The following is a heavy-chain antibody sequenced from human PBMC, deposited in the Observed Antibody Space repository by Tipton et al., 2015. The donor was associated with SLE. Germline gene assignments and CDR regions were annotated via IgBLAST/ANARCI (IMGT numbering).Heavy chain of an antibody. CDR1: GFTFSTYG. Sequence: VQLVQSGGGVVQPGGSLRLSCAASGFTFSTYGMHWVRQAPGKGLEWVAAISGSGGSTYYADSVKGRFTIYRDNSKNTLYLQMNSLRAEDTAVYYCAKYPGTGGGDAFDLWGRGTLVTVSS. J-gene: IGHJ2*01. D-gene: IGHD2-21*02. CDR3: AKYPGTGGGDAFDL. CDR2: ISGSGGST. V-gene: IGHV3-23*04.